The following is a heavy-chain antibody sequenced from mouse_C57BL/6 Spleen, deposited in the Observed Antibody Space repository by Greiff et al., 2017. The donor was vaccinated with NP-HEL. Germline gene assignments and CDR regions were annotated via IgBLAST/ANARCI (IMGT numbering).Heavy chain of an antibody. CDR3: ANSVDYYAMDF. J-gene: IGHJ4*01. CDR1: GYAFSSYW. CDR2: IYPGDGDT. D-gene: IGHD1-1*01. V-gene: IGHV1-80*01. Sequence: VQLQQSGAELVKPGASVKISCKASGYAFSSYWMNWVKQRPGKGLEWIGQIYPGDGDTNYNGKFKGKATLTADKSSSTAYMQLNSLTSEDSAVYFCANSVDYYAMDFWGQGTSVTVSS.